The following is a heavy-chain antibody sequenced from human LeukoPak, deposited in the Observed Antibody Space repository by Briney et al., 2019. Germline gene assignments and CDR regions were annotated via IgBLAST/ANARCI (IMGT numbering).Heavy chain of an antibody. J-gene: IGHJ3*02. Sequence: ASVKVSCKTSGYTFTSYDINWVRQATGQGLEWMGWMNPNSGNTGYAQKFQGRVTITRNTSISTAYMELSSLRSEDTAVYYCARYYYDSSGYFPDDAFDIWGQGTKVTVSS. D-gene: IGHD3-22*01. V-gene: IGHV1-8*03. CDR2: MNPNSGNT. CDR1: GYTFTSYD. CDR3: ARYYYDSSGYFPDDAFDI.